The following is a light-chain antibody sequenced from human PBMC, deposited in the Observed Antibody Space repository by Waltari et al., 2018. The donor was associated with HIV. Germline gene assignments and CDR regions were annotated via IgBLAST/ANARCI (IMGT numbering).Light chain of an antibody. J-gene: IGLJ3*02. CDR2: RNN. V-gene: IGLV1-47*01. CDR3: AAWDDSLSGWV. CDR1: SSNIGTNY. Sequence: QSVLTQPPSASGTPGQRVTISCSGRSSNIGTNYVSWYHQLPGTAPKILIYRNNQRPSGVPDRFSGSKSGTSASLAISGLRSEDEADYYCAAWDDSLSGWVFGGGTKLTVL.